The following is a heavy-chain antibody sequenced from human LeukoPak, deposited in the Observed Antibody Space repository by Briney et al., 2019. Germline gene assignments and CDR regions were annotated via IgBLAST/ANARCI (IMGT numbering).Heavy chain of an antibody. CDR3: AKTAYYFDSSGYYYSDYYYYYMDV. D-gene: IGHD3-22*01. CDR1: GFTFSTYG. J-gene: IGHJ6*03. Sequence: PGGSLRLPCAASGFTFSTYGMSWVRQAPGKGLEWVSGISGSGGSTYYADSVKGRFTISGDNSKNTLYPQMNSLRAEDTAVYYCAKTAYYFDSSGYYYSDYYYYYMDVWGKGTTVTISS. V-gene: IGHV3-23*01. CDR2: ISGSGGST.